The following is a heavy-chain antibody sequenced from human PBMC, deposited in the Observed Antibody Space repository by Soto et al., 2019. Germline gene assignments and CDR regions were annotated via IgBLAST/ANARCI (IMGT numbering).Heavy chain of an antibody. V-gene: IGHV3-30-3*01. CDR1: GFTFSSYA. CDR2: ISYDGSNK. J-gene: IGHJ6*02. D-gene: IGHD1-26*01. Sequence: GGSLRLSCAASGFTFSSYAMHWVRQAPGKGLEWVAVISYDGSNKYYADSVKGRFTISRDNSKNTLYLQMNSLRAEDTAVYYCARDWVVGATTIYYYYYGMDVWGQGTTVTVSS. CDR3: ARDWVVGATTIYYYYYGMDV.